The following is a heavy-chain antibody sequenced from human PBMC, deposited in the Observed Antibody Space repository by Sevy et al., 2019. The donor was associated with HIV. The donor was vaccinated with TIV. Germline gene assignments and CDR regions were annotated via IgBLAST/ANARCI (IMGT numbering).Heavy chain of an antibody. Sequence: GGSLRLSCAASGFTFSIYAMSWVRQAPGKGLEWVSVISITGGSTYYADSVKGRFTISRDNSKKTLYLQMNTLRAEDTAVYYCAKDRVSGTYYTSDFDYWGQGTLVTVSS. CDR3: AKDRVSGTYYTSDFDY. J-gene: IGHJ4*02. V-gene: IGHV3-23*01. D-gene: IGHD3-10*01. CDR1: GFTFSIYA. CDR2: ISITGGST.